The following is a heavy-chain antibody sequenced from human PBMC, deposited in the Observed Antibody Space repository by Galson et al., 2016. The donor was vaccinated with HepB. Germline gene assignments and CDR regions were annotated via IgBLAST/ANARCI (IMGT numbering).Heavy chain of an antibody. J-gene: IGHJ3*02. V-gene: IGHV3-23*01. D-gene: IGHD5-24*01. CDR3: AKDDDDYNDAFDI. Sequence: SLRLSCAASGFTFRSYTMRWVRQAPGKGLEWVSAISGSGVGTYYADSVKGRFTISRDNPKNTLYLQMNSLRAEDTAVYYCAKDDDDYNDAFDIWGQGTMVTVSS. CDR2: ISGSGVGT. CDR1: GFTFRSYT.